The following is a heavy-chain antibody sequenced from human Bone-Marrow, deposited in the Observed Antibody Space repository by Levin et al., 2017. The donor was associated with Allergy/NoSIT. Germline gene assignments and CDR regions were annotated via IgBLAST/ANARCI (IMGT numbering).Heavy chain of an antibody. V-gene: IGHV4-59*08. CDR2: IYYSGST. CDR1: GGSISTYY. CDR3: ARHRSYNFWSGYYQTNYYYYGMDV. D-gene: IGHD3-3*01. J-gene: IGHJ6*02. Sequence: GSLRLSCTVSGGSISTYYWSWIRQPPGKGLEWIGYIYYSGSTNYNPSLKSRVTISVDTSKNQFSLRLNSVTAADTAVYYCARHRSYNFWSGYYQTNYYYYGMDVWGQGTTVTVSS.